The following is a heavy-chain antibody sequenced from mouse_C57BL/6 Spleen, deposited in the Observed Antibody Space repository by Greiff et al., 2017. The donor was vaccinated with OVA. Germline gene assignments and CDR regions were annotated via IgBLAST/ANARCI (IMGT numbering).Heavy chain of an antibody. Sequence: QVQLQQPGAELVMPGASVKLSCKASGYTFTSYWMHWVKQRPGQGLEWIGELDPSDSYTNYNQKFKGKSTLTVDKSSSTAYMQLSSLTSEDSAVYYCARRGDYYGSSWYFDVWGTGTTVTVSS. CDR3: ARRGDYYGSSWYFDV. CDR1: GYTFTSYW. CDR2: LDPSDSYT. J-gene: IGHJ1*03. V-gene: IGHV1-69*01. D-gene: IGHD1-1*01.